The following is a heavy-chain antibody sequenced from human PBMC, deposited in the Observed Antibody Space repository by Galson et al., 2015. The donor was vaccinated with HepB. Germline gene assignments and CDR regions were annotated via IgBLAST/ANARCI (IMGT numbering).Heavy chain of an antibody. D-gene: IGHD1-1*01. V-gene: IGHV3-30*18. Sequence: LRLSCAASGFSFSRYAMHWVRQAPGKGLEWVAVISFDGSSNHYTDSVKGRFTISRDDSKNTLYLQMNSLRAEDTAVYYCAKGDWKDGNTGYFDYWGQGTLVTVSS. J-gene: IGHJ4*02. CDR1: GFSFSRYA. CDR3: AKGDWKDGNTGYFDY. CDR2: ISFDGSSN.